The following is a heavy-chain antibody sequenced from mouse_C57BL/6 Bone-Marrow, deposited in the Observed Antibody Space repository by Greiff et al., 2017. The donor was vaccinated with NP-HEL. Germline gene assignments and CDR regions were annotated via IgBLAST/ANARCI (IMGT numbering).Heavy chain of an antibody. CDR2: ISDGGSYT. D-gene: IGHD1-1*02. Sequence: EVKLMESGGGLVKPGGSLKLSCAASGFTFSSYAMSWVSQTPEKRLEWVATISDGGSYTYYPDNVKGRFTISRDNAKNNLYLQMSHLKSEDTAMYYCARELFLAYWGQGTLVTVSA. V-gene: IGHV5-4*01. J-gene: IGHJ3*01. CDR3: ARELFLAY. CDR1: GFTFSSYA.